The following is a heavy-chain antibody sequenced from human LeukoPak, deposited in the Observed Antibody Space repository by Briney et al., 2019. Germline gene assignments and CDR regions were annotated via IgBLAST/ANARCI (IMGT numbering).Heavy chain of an antibody. J-gene: IGHJ5*02. Sequence: SETLSLTCTVSGGSTSSYYWSWIRQAPGKGLEWIGYIYYSGSTTYNPSLKSRVTISVDKSKNQFSLKLSSVTAADTAVYYCASGSTDNWFDPWGQGTLVTVSS. CDR3: ASGSTDNWFDP. CDR2: IYYSGST. D-gene: IGHD1-26*01. V-gene: IGHV4-59*12. CDR1: GGSTSSYY.